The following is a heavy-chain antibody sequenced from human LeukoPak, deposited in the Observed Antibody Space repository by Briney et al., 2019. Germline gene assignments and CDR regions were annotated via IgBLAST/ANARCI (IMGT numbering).Heavy chain of an antibody. CDR1: GGSISSGDYY. D-gene: IGHD2-15*01. V-gene: IGHV4-30-4*01. J-gene: IGHJ5*02. CDR2: IYYSGST. Sequence: SQTLSLTCTVSGGSISSGDYYWSWIRQPPGKALEWIGYIYYSGSTYYNPSLKSRVTISVDTSKNQFSLKLSSVTAADTAVYYCASQVVVAARGGWFDPWGQGTLVTVSS. CDR3: ASQVVVAARGGWFDP.